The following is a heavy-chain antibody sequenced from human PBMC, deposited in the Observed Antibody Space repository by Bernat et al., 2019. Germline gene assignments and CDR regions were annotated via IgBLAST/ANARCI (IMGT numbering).Heavy chain of an antibody. V-gene: IGHV3-15*01. J-gene: IGHJ4*02. CDR3: TTKQTHRECNGENCYDS. D-gene: IGHD2-8*01. CDR1: GFTFIDAW. CDR2: IKSKADGGTT. Sequence: EVQLLESVGGLVKPGGSLRLSCAASGFTFIDAWLNWVRQAPGQGLEFTGRIKSKADGGTTDYAAPVKGRFTISRDDSENMVYLQMNDLKTDDTDLYYCTTKQTHRECNGENCYDSWGQGALVTVSS.